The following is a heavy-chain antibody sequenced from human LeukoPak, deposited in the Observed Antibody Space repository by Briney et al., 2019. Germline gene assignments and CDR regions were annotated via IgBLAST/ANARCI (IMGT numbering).Heavy chain of an antibody. V-gene: IGHV4-59*01. CDR1: GGSISSYY. CDR3: GRAGGGSGYYYDLDYYMDV. J-gene: IGHJ6*03. D-gene: IGHD3-22*01. Sequence: SETLSLTCTVSGGSISSYYWSWIRQPPGKGLEWIGYIYYSGSTNYNPSLKSRVTISVDTSKNQFSRKLSAVTAADTAVYYWGRAGGGSGYYYDLDYYMDVWGKGTTVTVSS. CDR2: IYYSGST.